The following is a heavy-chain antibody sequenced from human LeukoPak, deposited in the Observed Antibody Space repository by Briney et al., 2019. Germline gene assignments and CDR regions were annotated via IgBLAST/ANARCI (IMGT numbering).Heavy chain of an antibody. CDR2: IIPILGIA. CDR1: GGTFSSYA. V-gene: IGHV1-69*04. J-gene: IGHJ3*02. D-gene: IGHD3-10*01. Sequence: SVKVSCKASGGTFSSYAISWVRQAPGQGLEWMGRIIPILGIANYAQKFQGRVTITADKSTSTAYMELSSLRSEDTAVYYCARGTVELLWFGELEHPDAFDIWGQGTMVTVSS. CDR3: ARGTVELLWFGELEHPDAFDI.